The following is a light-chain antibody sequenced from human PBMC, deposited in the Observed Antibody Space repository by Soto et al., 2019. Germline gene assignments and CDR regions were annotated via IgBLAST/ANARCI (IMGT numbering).Light chain of an antibody. CDR2: GAS. Sequence: EIVLTQSPGTLSLSPGERATLSCRASQSVSSSYLAWYQQKPGQAPRLLIYGASSRAAGIPDRFSGSWSGTDFTLTISRLEPEDFAVYYCQQYCSSPMYTFGQGTKLEI. V-gene: IGKV3-20*01. CDR1: QSVSSSY. J-gene: IGKJ2*01. CDR3: QQYCSSPMYT.